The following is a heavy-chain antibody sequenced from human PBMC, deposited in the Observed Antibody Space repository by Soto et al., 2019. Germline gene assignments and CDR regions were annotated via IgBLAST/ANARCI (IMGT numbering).Heavy chain of an antibody. D-gene: IGHD2-2*02. CDR2: ISSRSDI. Sequence: SLRLSCVGSGFTFSTYSINWVRQAPGKGLERVSSISSRSDIYYADSVKGRFTISRDNAKNSVSLQMNSLRAEDAAVYYCAREYTAWPLAYGLDVWGQGTTVTVSS. CDR1: GFTFSTYS. J-gene: IGHJ6*02. CDR3: AREYTAWPLAYGLDV. V-gene: IGHV3-21*01.